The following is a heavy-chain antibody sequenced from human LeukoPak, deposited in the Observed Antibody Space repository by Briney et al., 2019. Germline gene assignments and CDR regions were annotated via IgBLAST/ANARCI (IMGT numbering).Heavy chain of an antibody. D-gene: IGHD3-22*01. CDR2: FDPEDGET. J-gene: IGHJ4*02. Sequence: ASVKVSCKVSGYTLTELSMHWVRQAPGKGLEWMGGFDPEDGETIYAQKFQGRVTMTEDTSTDTAYMELSSLRSEGTAVYYCATLTKYYYDSSGSNFDYWGQGTLVTVSS. CDR1: GYTLTELS. CDR3: ATLTKYYYDSSGSNFDY. V-gene: IGHV1-24*01.